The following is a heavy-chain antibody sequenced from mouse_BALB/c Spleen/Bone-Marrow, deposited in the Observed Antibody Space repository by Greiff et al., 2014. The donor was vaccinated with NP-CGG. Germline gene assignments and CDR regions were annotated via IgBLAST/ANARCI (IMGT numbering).Heavy chain of an antibody. Sequence: QVQLQQSGPELVKPGASVKISCKASGYAFSSSWMNWVKQRPGKGLEWIGRIYPGDGNTNYNGKFKGKATLTADKSSTTAYMQLISLTSVDSAVYFCALYDYDGLSWFAYWGQGTLVTVSA. J-gene: IGHJ3*01. CDR3: ALYDYDGLSWFAY. V-gene: IGHV1-82*01. D-gene: IGHD2-4*01. CDR2: IYPGDGNT. CDR1: GYAFSSSW.